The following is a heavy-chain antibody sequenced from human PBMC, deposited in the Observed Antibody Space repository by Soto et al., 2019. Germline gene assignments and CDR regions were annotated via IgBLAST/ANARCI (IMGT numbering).Heavy chain of an antibody. Sequence: ASVKVSCKASGYTFTSYYMHWVRQAPGQGLEWMGIINPSGGSTSYAQKFQGRVTMTRDPSTSTVYMELSSLRSEDTAVYYCARTACSSTSCYFRYFDDWGQGTLVTVSS. CDR1: GYTFTSYY. D-gene: IGHD2-2*01. V-gene: IGHV1-46*01. CDR2: INPSGGST. CDR3: ARTACSSTSCYFRYFDD. J-gene: IGHJ4*02.